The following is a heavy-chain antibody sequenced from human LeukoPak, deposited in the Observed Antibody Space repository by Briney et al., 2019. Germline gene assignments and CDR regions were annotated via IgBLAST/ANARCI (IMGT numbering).Heavy chain of an antibody. CDR1: GYTFTSYG. D-gene: IGHD6-13*01. CDR3: ARDLSRIAAADCSY. Sequence: ASVKVSCKASGYTFTSYGISWVRQAPGQGLEWMGWISAYNGNTNYAQKLQGRVTMTTDTSTSTAYMELRSLRSDDTAVYYCARDLSRIAAADCSYWGQGTLVTVSS. J-gene: IGHJ4*02. CDR2: ISAYNGNT. V-gene: IGHV1-18*01.